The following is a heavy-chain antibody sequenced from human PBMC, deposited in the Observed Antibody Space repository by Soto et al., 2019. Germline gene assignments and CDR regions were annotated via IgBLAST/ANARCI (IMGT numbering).Heavy chain of an antibody. CDR2: LNHSGSA. J-gene: IGHJ4*02. CDR3: ERGLITGSKYSGGWYYFDS. D-gene: IGHD1-26*01. Sequence: PSETLSLTCDVYGGSFSGYIWTWIRQTPGNGLQWIGQLNHSGSANYHPSLKSRVTISVHTSNRQFSLDLSSVTAADTAVYYCERGLITGSKYSGGWYYFDSWGKGTQVTVSS. V-gene: IGHV4-34*01. CDR1: GGSFSGYI.